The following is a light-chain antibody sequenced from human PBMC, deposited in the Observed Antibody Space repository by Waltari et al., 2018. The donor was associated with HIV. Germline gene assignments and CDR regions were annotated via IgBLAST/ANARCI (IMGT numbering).Light chain of an antibody. J-gene: IGLJ2*01. CDR1: SSNIGSKT. V-gene: IGLV1-44*01. CDR3: AAWDVSLNGLV. Sequence: QSVLTQPPSASGPPGQRVTISCSGSSSNIGSKTVNWYQQLPGTAPKLLIYSNDQRPSGVPDRFSGSKSGTSASLAISGLQSEDEAGYYCAAWDVSLNGLVFGGGTKVTVL. CDR2: SND.